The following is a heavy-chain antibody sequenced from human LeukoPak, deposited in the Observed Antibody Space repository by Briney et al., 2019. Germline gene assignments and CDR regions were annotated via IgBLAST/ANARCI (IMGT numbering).Heavy chain of an antibody. CDR2: IIPIFGTA. D-gene: IGHD1-1*01. V-gene: IGHV1-69*13. CDR3: ARASLERRRDYYYGMDV. CDR1: GGTFSSYG. Sequence: ASVKVSCKASGGTFSSYGISWVRQAPGQGLEWMGGIIPIFGTANYAQKFQGRVTITADESTSTAYMELSSLRSEDTAVYYCARASLERRRDYYYGMDVWGQGTTVTVSS. J-gene: IGHJ6*02.